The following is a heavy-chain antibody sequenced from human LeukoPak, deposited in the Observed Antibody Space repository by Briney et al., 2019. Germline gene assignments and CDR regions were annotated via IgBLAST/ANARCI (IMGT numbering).Heavy chain of an antibody. V-gene: IGHV3-7*01. D-gene: IGHD3-3*01. Sequence: GDSLRLSCAASGFTFTKYWMTWVRQAPGKGLEWVGNIKQDGSDKNYMDSVKGRFTISRDNTKNSVYLQMSSLRAEDTAVYYCARGSEWSSGVSDYWGQGTLVTVSS. J-gene: IGHJ4*02. CDR2: IKQDGSDK. CDR3: ARGSEWSSGVSDY. CDR1: GFTFTKYW.